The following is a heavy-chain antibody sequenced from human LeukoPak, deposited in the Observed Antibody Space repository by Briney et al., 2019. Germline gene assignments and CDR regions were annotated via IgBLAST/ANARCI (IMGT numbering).Heavy chain of an antibody. J-gene: IGHJ4*02. CDR3: AKAPVTSCRGAFCYPFDS. V-gene: IGHV3-23*01. CDR1: GFTFTSYA. CDR2: TSSSDDGK. D-gene: IGHD2-15*01. Sequence: GGSLRLSCAASGFTFTSYAMSWVRRAPGKGLGWVSATSSSDDGKYYADSVRGPFTISRDNSRNTMYLQMNSLRAEDAAVYYCAKAPVTSCRGAFCYPFDSWGQGTLVTVSS.